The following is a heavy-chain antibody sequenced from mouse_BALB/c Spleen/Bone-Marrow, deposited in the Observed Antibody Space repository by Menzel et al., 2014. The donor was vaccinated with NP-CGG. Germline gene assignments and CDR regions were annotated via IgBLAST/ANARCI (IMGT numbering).Heavy chain of an antibody. J-gene: IGHJ4*01. CDR1: GFTFSDYY. Sequence: VDSGGGLVKPGGSLKLSCAVSGFTFSDYYMYWVRQNPEKRLEWVATINDGGSYTYYPDSVKGRFTISRDNAKNNLYLQMSSLKSEDTAMYYCARDGNFAMDYWGQGTSVTVSS. CDR2: INDGGSYT. CDR3: ARDGNFAMDY. D-gene: IGHD2-1*01. V-gene: IGHV5-4*02.